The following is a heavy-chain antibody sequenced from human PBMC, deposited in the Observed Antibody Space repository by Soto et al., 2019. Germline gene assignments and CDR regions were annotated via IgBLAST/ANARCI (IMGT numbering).Heavy chain of an antibody. CDR3: ARDDDSSGYHYFDY. J-gene: IGHJ4*02. Sequence: QVQLVESGGGVVQPGRSLRLSCAASGFTFSSYGMHWVRQAPGKGLEWVAVIWYDGSNKYYADSVKGRFTISRDNSKNTLYLQMNSLRAEDTAVYYCARDDDSSGYHYFDYWGQGTLVTVSS. CDR1: GFTFSSYG. CDR2: IWYDGSNK. V-gene: IGHV3-33*01. D-gene: IGHD3-22*01.